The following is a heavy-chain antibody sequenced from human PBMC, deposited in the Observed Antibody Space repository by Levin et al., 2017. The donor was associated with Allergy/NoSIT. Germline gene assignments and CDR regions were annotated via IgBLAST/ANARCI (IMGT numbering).Heavy chain of an antibody. V-gene: IGHV4-61*02. CDR1: GGSISSGSYY. J-gene: IGHJ4*02. Sequence: SETLSLTCKVSGGSISSGSYYWSWFRQPAAKGLEWIGRVYSSGSANYNHSLKRRVTISVDTSKNQFSLKLTSVTAAYKTVYYYARAEVCSEHWGQGTLVTVSS. D-gene: IGHD3-10*02. CDR3: ARAEVCSEH. CDR2: VYSSGSA.